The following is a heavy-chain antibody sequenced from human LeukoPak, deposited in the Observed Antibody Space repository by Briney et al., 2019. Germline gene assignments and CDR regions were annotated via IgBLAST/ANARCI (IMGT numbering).Heavy chain of an antibody. J-gene: IGHJ6*02. D-gene: IGHD1-1*01. V-gene: IGHV3-7*01. CDR1: GFTFSKSW. CDR2: INHEGGSI. Sequence: GGSLRLSCAASGFTFSKSWMTWVRQVPGQGLEWVAHINHEGGSIQYVDSVKGRFTISRDNAKGSVYLQMNSLRAEDTAIYHCATYINWVAGDVWGQGTTVIVSS. CDR3: ATYINWVAGDV.